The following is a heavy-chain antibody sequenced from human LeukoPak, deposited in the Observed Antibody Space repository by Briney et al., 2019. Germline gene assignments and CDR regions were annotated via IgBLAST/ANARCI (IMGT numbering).Heavy chain of an antibody. CDR3: AKEDLAVDTDTDCCF. CDR1: GFTFSSYA. Sequence: GGSLRLSCAASGFTFSSYAMSWVREAPGRGLEWVSAIIGSGGSTYYADSVKGRFTISRDNSKNTLYLQMNSLIAEDTAVYYCAKEDLAVDTDTDCCFWGQGTLVTVSS. CDR2: IIGSGGST. J-gene: IGHJ4*02. V-gene: IGHV3-23*01. D-gene: IGHD5-18*01.